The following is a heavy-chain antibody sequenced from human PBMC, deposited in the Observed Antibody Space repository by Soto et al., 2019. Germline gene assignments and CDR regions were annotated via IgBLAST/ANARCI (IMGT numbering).Heavy chain of an antibody. CDR2: IIPILGIA. V-gene: IGHV1-69*04. CDR3: ARDHKFHDSSGHWFDP. CDR1: GGTVSIYT. Sequence: SVKVSCKASGGTVSIYTISWVRQAPGQGLEWMGRIIPILGIANYAQKFQGGVTITADKSTSTAYLELPRLRSAATAVSYCARDHKFHDSSGHWFDPWGQGTLVTVSS. D-gene: IGHD3-3*01. J-gene: IGHJ5*02.